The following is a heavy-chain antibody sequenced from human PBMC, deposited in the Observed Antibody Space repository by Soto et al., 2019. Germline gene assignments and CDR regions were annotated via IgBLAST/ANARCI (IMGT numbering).Heavy chain of an antibody. Sequence: QVQLVQSGAEVKKPGSSVKVSCKASGGTFSSYAISWVRQAPGQGLEWMGGIIPIFGTANYAQKFQGRVTITADEYTSTAYMELSSLRSEDTAVYYCASGAGYSYGPHGDYYYYGMDVWGQGTTVTVSS. D-gene: IGHD5-18*01. CDR3: ASGAGYSYGPHGDYYYYGMDV. J-gene: IGHJ6*02. V-gene: IGHV1-69*01. CDR1: GGTFSSYA. CDR2: IIPIFGTA.